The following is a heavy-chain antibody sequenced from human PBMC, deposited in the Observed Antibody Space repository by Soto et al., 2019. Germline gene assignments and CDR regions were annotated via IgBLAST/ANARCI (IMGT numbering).Heavy chain of an antibody. J-gene: IGHJ5*02. CDR2: ISPYNGNT. Sequence: QVQLVQSGAEVKKPGASVKVSCKASGYSFSSYGISWVRQAPGQGLEWMGWISPYNGNTEYAQKFQGRVTMTTDTSTRTAYMGLRSLRSDDTAVYYCARDNHAPTRYSVTYCVWFDPGGQGTVVTVSS. D-gene: IGHD1-26*01. CDR3: ARDNHAPTRYSVTYCVWFDP. CDR1: GYSFSSYG. V-gene: IGHV1-18*01.